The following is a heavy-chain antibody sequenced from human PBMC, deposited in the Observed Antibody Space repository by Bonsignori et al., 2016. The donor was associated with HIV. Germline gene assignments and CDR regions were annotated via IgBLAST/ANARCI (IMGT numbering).Heavy chain of an antibody. Sequence: WVRQAPGQGLEWMGLINPRGANAVYAQQFRGRVTMTRDTSTDTVYMELTRLTSEDTAIYYCAGRAYSSTYMAVWATGTTVTVSS. J-gene: IGHJ6*03. D-gene: IGHD6-13*01. CDR2: INPRGANA. V-gene: IGHV1-46*01. CDR3: AGRAYSSTYMAV.